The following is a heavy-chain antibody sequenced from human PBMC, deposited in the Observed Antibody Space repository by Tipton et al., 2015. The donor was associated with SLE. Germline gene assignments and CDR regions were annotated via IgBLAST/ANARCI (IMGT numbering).Heavy chain of an antibody. CDR3: ARVRYSGHDEAYYFDY. CDR2: IYYSGST. Sequence: TLSLTCTVSGGSISSYYWSWIRQPPGKGLEWIGYIYYSGSTNYNPSLKSRVTISVDTSKNQFSLNLSSVTAADTAVYYCARVRYSGHDEAYYFDYWGQGTLVTVSS. D-gene: IGHD5-12*01. V-gene: IGHV4-59*01. J-gene: IGHJ4*02. CDR1: GGSISSYY.